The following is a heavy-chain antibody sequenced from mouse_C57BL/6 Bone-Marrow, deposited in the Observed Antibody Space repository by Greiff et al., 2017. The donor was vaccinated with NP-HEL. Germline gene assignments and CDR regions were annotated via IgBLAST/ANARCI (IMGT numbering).Heavy chain of an antibody. Sequence: LEESGAELVKPGASVKMSCKASGYTFTTYPIEWMKQNHGKSLEWIGNFHPYNDDTKYNEKFKGKATLTVEKSSSTVYLELSRLTSDDSAVYYCARGFSNWEREVFAYWGQGTLVTVSA. CDR2: FHPYNDDT. J-gene: IGHJ3*01. CDR3: ARGFSNWEREVFAY. D-gene: IGHD4-1*01. CDR1: GYTFTTYP. V-gene: IGHV1-47*01.